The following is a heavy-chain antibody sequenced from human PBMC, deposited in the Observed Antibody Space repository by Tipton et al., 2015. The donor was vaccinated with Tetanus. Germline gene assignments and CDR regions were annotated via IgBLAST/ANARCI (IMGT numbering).Heavy chain of an antibody. Sequence: SLRLSCAASGFPFRSYWMNWVRQAPGKGLEWISYISYSSTSIYYADSVKGRFAVSRDNAKNSLYLQMNTLTDDDTAVYYCARRGEARANWFDSWGQGTLVTVSS. CDR3: ARRGEARANWFDS. V-gene: IGHV3-48*02. CDR1: GFPFRSYW. CDR2: ISYSSTSI. J-gene: IGHJ5*01.